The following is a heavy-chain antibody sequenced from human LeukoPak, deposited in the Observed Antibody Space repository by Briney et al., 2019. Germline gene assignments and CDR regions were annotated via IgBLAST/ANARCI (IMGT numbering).Heavy chain of an antibody. D-gene: IGHD1-1*01. V-gene: IGHV3-15*01. CDR3: TTLGGDNWFDWYFDL. CDR2: IRAKVDGGTV. Sequence: GGSLRLSCAASGLSLGHAWMSWVREVPGKGLEWLGRIRAKVDGGTVDYAAPVKGRFTISRDESENTLYLHLTSLKIEDAAVYYCTTLGGDNWFDWYFDLWGRGTLVTVSS. J-gene: IGHJ2*01. CDR1: GLSLGHAW.